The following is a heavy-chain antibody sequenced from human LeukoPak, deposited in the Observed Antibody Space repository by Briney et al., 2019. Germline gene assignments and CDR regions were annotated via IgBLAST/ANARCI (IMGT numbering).Heavy chain of an antibody. J-gene: IGHJ5*02. V-gene: IGHV4-61*08. CDR3: AREAATRWFDP. CDR1: GGSISSGGYS. D-gene: IGHD2-15*01. Sequence: SETLSLTCAVSGGSISSGGYSWSWIRQPPGKGLEWIGYINYSGSTNYNASLKSRVTMSVDTSKNQVSLKLNSVTAADTAVYYCAREAATRWFDPWGQGTLVTVSS. CDR2: INYSGST.